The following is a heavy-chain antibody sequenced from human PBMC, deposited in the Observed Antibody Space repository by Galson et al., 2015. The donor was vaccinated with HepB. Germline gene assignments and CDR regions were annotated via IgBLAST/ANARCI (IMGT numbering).Heavy chain of an antibody. J-gene: IGHJ3*02. V-gene: IGHV3-15*01. D-gene: IGHD3-10*01. CDR2: VNSKADGETT. CDR1: GFTFSNAW. Sequence: SLRLSCAASGFTFSNAWMNWVRQAPGKGLEWVGRVNSKADGETTEYAAPVRGRFTISRDDSKNTLYLQMNSLKTEDSAVYYCCTPRDYHGSGSYYQRAFDIWGQGTMVTVS. CDR3: CTPRDYHGSGSYYQRAFDI.